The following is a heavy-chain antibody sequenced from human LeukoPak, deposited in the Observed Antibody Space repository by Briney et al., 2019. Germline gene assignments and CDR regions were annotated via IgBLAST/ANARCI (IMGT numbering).Heavy chain of an antibody. J-gene: IGHJ4*02. CDR1: GFTLSDYY. CDR3: ARRRDFIDY. D-gene: IGHD3/OR15-3a*01. Sequence: GGSLRLSCAASGFTLSDYYMTWIRQAPGKGLEWVSYSSSSGSTIYYADSVKGRFAISRDNAKNSLYLQMNSLRAVGTAVYYCARRRDFIDYWGQGTLVTVSS. V-gene: IGHV3-11*01. CDR2: SSSSGSTI.